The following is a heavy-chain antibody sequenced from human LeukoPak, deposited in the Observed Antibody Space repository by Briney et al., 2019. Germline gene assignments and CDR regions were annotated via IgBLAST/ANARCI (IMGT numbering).Heavy chain of an antibody. CDR3: ARDLRVSGNYYYGMDV. V-gene: IGHV1-2*06. CDR2: INRNSGGT. Sequence: GASARVSCKASGYTVTGYYMYRVRQAPGQGLEWMGRINRNSGGTNYAQKFQGRVTMTRDTSISTAHMELSRLRSDDTAVYYCARDLRVSGNYYYGMDVWGQGTTVTVSS. D-gene: IGHD3-10*01. J-gene: IGHJ6*02. CDR1: GYTVTGYY.